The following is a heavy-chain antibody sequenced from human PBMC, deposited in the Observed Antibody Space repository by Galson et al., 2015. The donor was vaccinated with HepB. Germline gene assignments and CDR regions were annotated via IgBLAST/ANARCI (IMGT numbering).Heavy chain of an antibody. V-gene: IGHV1-69*02. D-gene: IGHD6-19*01. Sequence: SVKVSCKASGGTFSSYTISWVRQAPGQGLEWMGRIIPILGIANYAQKFQGRVTITADKSTSTAYMELSSLRSEDTAVYYCARAVGAVAGTWSSDYWGQGTLVTVSS. CDR1: GGTFSSYT. J-gene: IGHJ4*02. CDR3: ARAVGAVAGTWSSDY. CDR2: IIPILGIA.